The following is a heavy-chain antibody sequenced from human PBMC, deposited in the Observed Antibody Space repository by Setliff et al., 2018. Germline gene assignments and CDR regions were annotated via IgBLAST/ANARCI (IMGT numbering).Heavy chain of an antibody. Sequence: KPSETLSLTCAVSGYSISSGYYWGWIRQPPGKGLEWIGNIYHSGSTYYNPSLKSRVTISVDTSKNQFSLKLTSVTAADTAVYYCARHGLQFLEWLSAFDYWGQGTLVIVSS. V-gene: IGHV4-38-2*01. CDR1: GYSISSGYY. D-gene: IGHD3-3*01. J-gene: IGHJ4*02. CDR3: ARHGLQFLEWLSAFDY. CDR2: IYHSGST.